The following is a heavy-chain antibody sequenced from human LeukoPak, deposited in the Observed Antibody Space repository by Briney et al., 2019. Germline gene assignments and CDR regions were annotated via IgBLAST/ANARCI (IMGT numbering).Heavy chain of an antibody. D-gene: IGHD2-15*01. CDR1: GFTFSSYS. J-gene: IGHJ4*02. Sequence: GGSLRLSCAASGFTFSSYSVNCVRQAPGKGLEGVSSISSSSSYIYYADSVEGRFTISRDNAKNSLYLQMNTLRAEDTAVYYCARDGYCSGGSCYVAYWGQGTLVTVSS. CDR3: ARDGYCSGGSCYVAY. V-gene: IGHV3-21*01. CDR2: ISSSSSYI.